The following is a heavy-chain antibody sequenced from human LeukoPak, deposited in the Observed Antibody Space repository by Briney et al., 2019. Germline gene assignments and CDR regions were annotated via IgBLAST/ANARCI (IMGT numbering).Heavy chain of an antibody. Sequence: GGSLRLSCAASGFTFSSYSMNWVRQAPGKGLEYVSAISSNGGSTYYANSVKGRFTISRDNSKNTLYLQMGSLRAEDMAVYYCARVVRSYDFWSGYYDYWGQGTLVTVSS. CDR3: ARVVRSYDFWSGYYDY. J-gene: IGHJ4*02. V-gene: IGHV3-64*01. CDR1: GFTFSSYS. CDR2: ISSNGGST. D-gene: IGHD3-3*01.